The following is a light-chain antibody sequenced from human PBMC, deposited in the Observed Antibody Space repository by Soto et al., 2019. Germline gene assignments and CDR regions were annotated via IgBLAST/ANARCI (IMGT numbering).Light chain of an antibody. Sequence: EIVLTQSPGTLSLSPGERATLSCRASQSISSRYFAWYQQQPGQAPRLLIYGASSRATGFPDRFSGSGSGTDFTLTISRLEPEDFAVYYCQQYGSSPWTFGQGTKVEIK. CDR2: GAS. CDR1: QSISSRY. J-gene: IGKJ1*01. V-gene: IGKV3-20*01. CDR3: QQYGSSPWT.